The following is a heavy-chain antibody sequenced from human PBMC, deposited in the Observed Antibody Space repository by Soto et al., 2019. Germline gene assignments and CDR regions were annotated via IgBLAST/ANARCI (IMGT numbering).Heavy chain of an antibody. J-gene: IGHJ6*02. V-gene: IGHV3-30*04. D-gene: IGHD2-2*01. CDR3: ARDRVCTSATCGEFDYYYYYGMDV. CDR1: GFTFSNYA. CDR2: ISYDGNNK. Sequence: QVQLVESGGGVVQPGRSLRLSCAASGFTFSNYAMHWVRQAPGKGLEWVAIISYDGNNKYNADSVKGRFTISRDNSKNTLYLQMNSLRAEDTAVYYCARDRVCTSATCGEFDYYYYYGMDVWGQGTKVTVSS.